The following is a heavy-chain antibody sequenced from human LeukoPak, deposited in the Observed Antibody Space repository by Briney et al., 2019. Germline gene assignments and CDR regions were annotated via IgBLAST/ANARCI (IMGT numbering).Heavy chain of an antibody. V-gene: IGHV3-74*01. J-gene: IGHJ4*02. CDR1: GFTFSSYW. Sequence: PGRSLRLSCAASGFTFSSYWMHWVRQAPGKGLVWVSRINSDGSSTSYADSVKGRFTISRDNAKNTLYLQMNSLRAEDTAVYYCARVDSSGYYSFDYWGQGTLVTVSS. D-gene: IGHD3-22*01. CDR2: INSDGSST. CDR3: ARVDSSGYYSFDY.